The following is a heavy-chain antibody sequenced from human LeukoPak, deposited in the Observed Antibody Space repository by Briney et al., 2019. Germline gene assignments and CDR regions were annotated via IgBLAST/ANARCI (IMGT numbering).Heavy chain of an antibody. D-gene: IGHD3-10*01. CDR1: GFTFDDYA. Sequence: GGSLRLSCAASGFTFDDYAMHWVRQAPGKGLEWVSGISWNSGGIGYADSVKGRFTISRDNAKNSLYLQMDSLRAEDTALYYCAKDSSAYYYYMDVCGKGTTVTVSS. CDR2: ISWNSGGI. J-gene: IGHJ6*03. CDR3: AKDSSAYYYYMDV. V-gene: IGHV3-9*01.